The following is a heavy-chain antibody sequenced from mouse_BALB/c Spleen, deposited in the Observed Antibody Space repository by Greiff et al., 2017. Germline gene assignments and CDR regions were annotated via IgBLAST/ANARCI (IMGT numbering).Heavy chain of an antibody. D-gene: IGHD2-14*01. CDR1: GYAFSSYW. V-gene: IGHV1-80*01. J-gene: IGHJ2*01. CDR2: IYPGDGDT. CDR3: ALYRYDGGAFDY. Sequence: QVQLKESGAELVRPGSSVKISCKASGYAFSSYWMNWVKQRPGQGLEWIGQIYPGDGDTNYNGKFKGKATLTADKSSSTAYMQLSSLTSEDSAVYFCALYRYDGGAFDYWGQGTTLTVSS.